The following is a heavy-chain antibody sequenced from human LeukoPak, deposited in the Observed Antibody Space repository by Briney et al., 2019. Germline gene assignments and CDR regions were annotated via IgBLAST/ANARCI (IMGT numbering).Heavy chain of an antibody. J-gene: IGHJ4*02. CDR3: ARDRRAHN. Sequence: GGSLRLSCATSGFTFSNYAMNWVRQAPEKGLEWVSGISGGGGTTYYADSVKGRFTISRDNAKNSLYLQMNSLRAEDTAVYYCARDRRAHNWGQGTLVTVSS. CDR2: ISGGGGTT. CDR1: GFTFSNYA. V-gene: IGHV3-23*01.